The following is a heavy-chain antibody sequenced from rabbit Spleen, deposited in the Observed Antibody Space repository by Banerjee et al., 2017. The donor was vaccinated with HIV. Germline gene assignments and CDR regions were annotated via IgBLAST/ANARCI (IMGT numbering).Heavy chain of an antibody. CDR3: ARDGGWSGHDFDL. CDR2: IDGGDGTI. D-gene: IGHD1-1*01. CDR1: GFSLSRYW. Sequence: QEQLVESGGDLVKPEGSLTLTCTVSGFSLSRYWMSWFRQAPGKGPEWIAYIDGGDGTIDYASWAKGRFTISKTSSTTVTLQMTSLTAADTATYFCARDGGWSGHDFDLWGQGTLVTVS. J-gene: IGHJ4*01. V-gene: IGHV1S45*01.